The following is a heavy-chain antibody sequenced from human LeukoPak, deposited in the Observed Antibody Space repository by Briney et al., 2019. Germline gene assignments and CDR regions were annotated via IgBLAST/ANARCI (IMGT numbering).Heavy chain of an antibody. CDR3: ARGRSQLVPDY. D-gene: IGHD6-6*01. CDR2: IHHSGST. CDR1: GYSISSGSY. V-gene: IGHV4-38-2*02. Sequence: SETLSLTCSVSGYSISSGSYWGWIRPPPGKGLEWIGSIHHSGSTNYNPSLKSRVTISVDTSKNQFSLKLSSVTAADTAVYYCARGRSQLVPDYWGQGTLVTVSS. J-gene: IGHJ4*02.